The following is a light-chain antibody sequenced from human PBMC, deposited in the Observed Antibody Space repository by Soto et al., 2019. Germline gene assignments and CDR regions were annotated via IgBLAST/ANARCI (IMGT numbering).Light chain of an antibody. CDR1: QSVGNNY. CDR3: QQYGSSRKT. Sequence: EIVLTQSPGTLSLSPGERATLSCRASQSVGNNYLAWYQQKPGQAPRLLIYGASNRATRIPDRFSGSGSGTDFSLTISRLEPEDFAVYYCQQYGSSRKTFGQGTKVEIK. CDR2: GAS. J-gene: IGKJ1*01. V-gene: IGKV3-20*01.